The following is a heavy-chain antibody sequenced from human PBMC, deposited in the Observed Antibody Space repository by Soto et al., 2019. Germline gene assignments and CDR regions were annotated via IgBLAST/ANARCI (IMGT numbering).Heavy chain of an antibody. Sequence: EVQLLESGGGLVQPGGSLRLSCAASGFTFSSYAMSWVRQAPGKGLEWVSAISGSGGSTYYADSVKGRFTISRDNSKNTLYLQMNSLRAEDTAVYYCAKDKGYRSSWGGGYDYWGQGTLVTVSS. CDR1: GFTFSSYA. V-gene: IGHV3-23*01. CDR3: AKDKGYRSSWGGGYDY. CDR2: ISGSGGST. D-gene: IGHD6-13*01. J-gene: IGHJ4*02.